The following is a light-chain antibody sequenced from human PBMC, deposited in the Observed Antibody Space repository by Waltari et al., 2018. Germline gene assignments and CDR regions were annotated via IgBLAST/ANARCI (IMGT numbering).Light chain of an antibody. CDR2: DVT. CDR3: SSYTSSTTWV. J-gene: IGLJ3*02. CDR1: SSEIGAYNY. Sequence: QSALTQPASVSGSPGQSITISCTGTSSEIGAYNYVSWYQQHPGKAPKLMIYDVTYRPSGVSNRFSGSKSGNTASLTISGLQAEDEADYYCSSYTSSTTWVFGGGSKLTVL. V-gene: IGLV2-14*03.